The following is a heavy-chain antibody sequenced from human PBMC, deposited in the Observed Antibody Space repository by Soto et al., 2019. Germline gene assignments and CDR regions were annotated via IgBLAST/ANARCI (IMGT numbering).Heavy chain of an antibody. V-gene: IGHV4-39*01. CDR2: FYDSGSTS. D-gene: IGHD3-10*01. J-gene: IGHJ6*02. CDR3: VSSGFGELLSPPNYNYYCDLDV. Sequence: PSETLSLTCTVSGASVTSSRYYWGWVRQAPGQGLEWIGNFYDSGSTSYYNPSLRSRVTISLDTSKKQFSLKLSSVTAADTAVYYCVSSGFGELLSPPNYNYYCDLDVWGHGTTVTVSS. CDR1: GASVTSSRYY.